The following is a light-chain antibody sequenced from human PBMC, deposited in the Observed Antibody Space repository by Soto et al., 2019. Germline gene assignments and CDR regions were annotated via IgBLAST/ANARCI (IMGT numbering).Light chain of an antibody. J-gene: IGKJ2*01. CDR1: QSVLYSSSNKNY. V-gene: IGKV4-1*01. CDR2: WAS. Sequence: IVMTQSPDSLAVSLGERATINCKSSQSVLYSSSNKNYLAWYQQKPGQPPNLLIYWASTRESGVPDRFSGRGSGTDFTLTISSLQAEDVAVYYCQQYYTTPLTFGQGTKLEIK. CDR3: QQYYTTPLT.